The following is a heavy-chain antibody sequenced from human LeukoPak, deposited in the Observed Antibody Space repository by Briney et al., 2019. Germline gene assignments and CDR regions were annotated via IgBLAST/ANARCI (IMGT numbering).Heavy chain of an antibody. CDR3: GYYDSSGYYDNDY. CDR1: GFTFSDYY. J-gene: IGHJ4*02. CDR2: TSSSGSTI. Sequence: GGSLRLSCAASGFTFSDYYMSWLRQAPGKGLEWVSYTSSSGSTIYYADSVKGRFTISRDNAKNSLYLQMNSLRAEDTAVYYCGYYDSSGYYDNDYWGQGTLVTVSS. V-gene: IGHV3-11*01. D-gene: IGHD3-22*01.